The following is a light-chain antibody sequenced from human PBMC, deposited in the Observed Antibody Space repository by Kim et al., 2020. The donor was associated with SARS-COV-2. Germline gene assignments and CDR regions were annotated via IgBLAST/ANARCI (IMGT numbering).Light chain of an antibody. CDR3: HQYYDYRT. J-gene: IGKJ1*01. CDR2: GAS. Sequence: SVSPGERATLSCRVSQSVGSNLAWYQQKPGQAPRLLIYGASTRATGIPARFSGSGSGTDFTLTISSLQSEDFAVYYCHQYYDYRTFGQGTKVDIK. V-gene: IGKV3-15*01. CDR1: QSVGSN.